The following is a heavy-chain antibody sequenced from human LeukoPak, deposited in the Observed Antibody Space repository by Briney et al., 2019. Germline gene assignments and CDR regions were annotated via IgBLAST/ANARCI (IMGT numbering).Heavy chain of an antibody. V-gene: IGHV3-23*01. J-gene: IGHJ4*02. CDR1: GFTLSGYA. CDR2: IGVSGGST. CDR3: AKGYYDSTGYPLRPSFDY. D-gene: IGHD3-22*01. Sequence: GGSLRLSCAASGFTLSGYAMTGVRQAPGKGLEGVSTIGVSGGSTFYADSVKGRFTNSRDNSKNPLYLQMNSLRVEDTAVYYCAKGYYDSTGYPLRPSFDYWGQGTLVTVSS.